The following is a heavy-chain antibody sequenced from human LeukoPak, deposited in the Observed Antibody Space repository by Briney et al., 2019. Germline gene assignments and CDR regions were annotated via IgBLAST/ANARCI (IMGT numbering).Heavy chain of an antibody. V-gene: IGHV3-13*01. Sequence: GGSLRLSCVASGFTFSTYDMHWVRQATGKGLEWVSAIDTAGDTYYPGSVKGRFTISRESAKNSLYLRMNSLTAGDTAVYYCARVLPRGGGDVFDIWGQGTMVTVSS. J-gene: IGHJ3*02. CDR2: IDTAGDT. D-gene: IGHD4-23*01. CDR1: GFTFSTYD. CDR3: ARVLPRGGGDVFDI.